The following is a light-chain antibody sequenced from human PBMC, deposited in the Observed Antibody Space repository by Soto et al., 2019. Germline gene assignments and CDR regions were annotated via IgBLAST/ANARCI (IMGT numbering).Light chain of an antibody. CDR1: SSNIGAGYD. CDR2: GNT. Sequence: QSVLAQPPSVSGAPGQRVTISCTGSSSNIGAGYDVHWYQQLPGTAPKLLIFGNTDRPSGVPDRFSGSKSATSASLAIAGLQAEDEADYYCQSYESSMSGFYVFGTGT. V-gene: IGLV1-40*01. CDR3: QSYESSMSGFYV. J-gene: IGLJ1*01.